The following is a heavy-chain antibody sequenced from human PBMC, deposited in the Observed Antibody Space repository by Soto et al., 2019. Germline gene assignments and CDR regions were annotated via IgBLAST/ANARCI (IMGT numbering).Heavy chain of an antibody. CDR3: AKDHYYDSSGYYGRNYYYYYGMDV. D-gene: IGHD3-22*01. CDR2: IKQDGSDT. CDR1: GFTLRNSR. J-gene: IGHJ6*02. Sequence: PGGSLRLSCAASGFTLRNSRMSWVRQAPGKGLEWVANIKQDGSDTYYVDSVKGRFTISRDNAKNSLYLQMNSLRAEDTAVYYCAKDHYYDSSGYYGRNYYYYYGMDVWGQGTTVTVSS. V-gene: IGHV3-7*04.